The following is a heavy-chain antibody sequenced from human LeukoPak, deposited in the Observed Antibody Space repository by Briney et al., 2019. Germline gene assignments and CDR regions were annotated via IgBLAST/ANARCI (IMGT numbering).Heavy chain of an antibody. CDR2: INPNSGGT. V-gene: IGHV1-2*02. CDR3: ARGDSSSPSFDY. D-gene: IGHD6-6*01. Sequence: ASVKVSCKASGYTFTGYYMHWVRQAPGQGLEWMGWINPNSGGTNYAQKFQGRVTMTRDTSISTAYMELSSLRSEDTAVYYCARGDSSSPSFDYWGQGTLVTVSS. J-gene: IGHJ4*02. CDR1: GYTFTGYY.